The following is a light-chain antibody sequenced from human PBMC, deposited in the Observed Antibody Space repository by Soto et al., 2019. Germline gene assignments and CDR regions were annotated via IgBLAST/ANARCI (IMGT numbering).Light chain of an antibody. J-gene: IGKJ4*01. CDR2: WAS. Sequence: DIVMTQSPDSLAVSLGERATINCKSSQSILYSSNNNNYLAWYQQKPGQPPKLLIYWASNRESGVPDRFSGSGSGTGFTLTISSLQAEDVAVYYCQQYYTTPLTFGGGTKVEIK. V-gene: IGKV4-1*01. CDR1: QSILYSSNNNNY. CDR3: QQYYTTPLT.